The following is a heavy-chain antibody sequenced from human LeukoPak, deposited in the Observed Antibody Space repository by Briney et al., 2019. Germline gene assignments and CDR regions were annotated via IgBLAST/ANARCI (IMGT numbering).Heavy chain of an antibody. CDR3: AKDSQVISTYCSDY. J-gene: IGHJ4*02. Sequence: PGGSLSLSCAASGFTFSSYAMSWVRQAPGEGLEWVSAISGSGGTTYYPNSVKGRFTISRDNSKNTLYLQMNSLRAEDTAVYYCAKDSQVISTYCSDYWGQGTLVTVSS. D-gene: IGHD2-21*01. V-gene: IGHV3-23*01. CDR2: ISGSGGTT. CDR1: GFTFSSYA.